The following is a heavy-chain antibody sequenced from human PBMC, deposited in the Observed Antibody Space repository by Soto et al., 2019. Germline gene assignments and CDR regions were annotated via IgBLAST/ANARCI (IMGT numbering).Heavy chain of an antibody. CDR3: ATHYYGSRNYGMDV. V-gene: IGHV1-24*01. CDR2: FDPEDGET. CDR1: GYTLTELS. D-gene: IGHD3-10*01. Sequence: ASVKVSCKVSGYTLTELSMHWVRQAPGKGLEWMGGFDPEDGETIYAQKFQGRVTMTEDTSTDTAYMELSSLRSEDTAVYYCATHYYGSRNYGMDVWGQGTTVTVSS. J-gene: IGHJ6*02.